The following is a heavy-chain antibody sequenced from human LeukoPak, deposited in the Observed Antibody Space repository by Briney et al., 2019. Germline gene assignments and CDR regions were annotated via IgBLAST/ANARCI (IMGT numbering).Heavy chain of an antibody. D-gene: IGHD3-22*01. CDR1: GSTLSEFY. CDR3: ARDMVYYYDSSGTGDAFDI. CDR2: SDPEDDEK. Sequence: ASVTVSCKLSGSTLSEFYIHWVRQAPGKGPEWMGGSDPEDDEKVFAQKFQGRVTMTRDTSTSTVYMELSSLRSEDTAVYYCARDMVYYYDSSGTGDAFDIWGQGTMVTVSS. J-gene: IGHJ3*02. V-gene: IGHV1-24*01.